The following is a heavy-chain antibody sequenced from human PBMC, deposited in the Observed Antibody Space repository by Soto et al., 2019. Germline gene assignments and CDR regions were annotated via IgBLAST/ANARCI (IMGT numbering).Heavy chain of an antibody. V-gene: IGHV4-4*02. D-gene: IGHD3-16*01. CDR1: SVSITSSNL. Sequence: ETLSLTCDVSSVSITSSNLWTWVRQPPGKGLEWIGKISHSGTVSYNATLRSRVIISVDKPKNQLSLKLMSVTAADTAVYYCARDYDGFDYWGQRILVTVSS. CDR3: ARDYDGFDY. J-gene: IGHJ4*02. CDR2: ISHSGTV.